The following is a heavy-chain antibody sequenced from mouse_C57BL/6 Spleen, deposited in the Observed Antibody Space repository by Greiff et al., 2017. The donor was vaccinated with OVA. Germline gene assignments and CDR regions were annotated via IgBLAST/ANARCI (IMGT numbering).Heavy chain of an antibody. J-gene: IGHJ1*03. Sequence: QVHVKQSGAELVRPGTSVKMSCKASGYTFTNYWIGWAKQRPGHGLEWIGDIYPGGGYTNYNEKFKGKATLTADKSSSTAYMQFSSLTSEDSAIYYCAREAGTEGYFDVWGTGTTVTVSS. CDR3: AREAGTEGYFDV. D-gene: IGHD4-1*01. V-gene: IGHV1-63*01. CDR1: GYTFTNYW. CDR2: IYPGGGYT.